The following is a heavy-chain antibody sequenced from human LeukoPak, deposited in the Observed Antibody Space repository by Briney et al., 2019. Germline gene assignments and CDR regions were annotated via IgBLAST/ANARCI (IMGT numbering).Heavy chain of an antibody. CDR3: AKDIQWGCDYTNSLDS. Sequence: GGSLRLSCAAPGFMFTHHGMHWVRQAPGKGLEWVSVICSDGTNKFYSDSVKGRFAISRDNSNDIVYLQMNGLRADDTAVYYCAKDIQWGCDYTNSLDSWGKGTLVIVSS. J-gene: IGHJ4*02. D-gene: IGHD4-11*01. CDR2: ICSDGTNK. V-gene: IGHV3-33*06. CDR1: GFMFTHHG.